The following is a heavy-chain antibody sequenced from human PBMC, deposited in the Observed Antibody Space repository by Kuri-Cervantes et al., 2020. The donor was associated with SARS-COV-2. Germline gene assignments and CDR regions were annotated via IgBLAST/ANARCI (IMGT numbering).Heavy chain of an antibody. V-gene: IGHV3-7*03. CDR2: IKQRGNEK. Sequence: GESLKISCAASGFIFSSYWMSWVRQVPGKGLEWVASIKQRGNEKYYVDSVKGRFTISRDNAQNSLYLEMNSLRGEDTAVYYCARESRYVYGEFDFWGQGTLVTVSS. J-gene: IGHJ4*02. CDR1: GFIFSSYW. CDR3: ARESRYVYGEFDF. D-gene: IGHD5-18*01.